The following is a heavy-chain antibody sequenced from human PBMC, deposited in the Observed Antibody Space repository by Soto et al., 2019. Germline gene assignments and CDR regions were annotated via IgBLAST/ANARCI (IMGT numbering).Heavy chain of an antibody. CDR1: GGSISSGDYY. Sequence: SSETLSLTCTVSGGSISSGDYYWSWIRQPPGKGLEWIGYIYYSGSTYYNPSLKSRVTISVDTSKNQFSLKLSSVTAADTAVYYCASAMVVTQNWFDPWGQGTLVTVTS. D-gene: IGHD2-21*02. CDR2: IYYSGST. V-gene: IGHV4-30-4*01. CDR3: ASAMVVTQNWFDP. J-gene: IGHJ5*02.